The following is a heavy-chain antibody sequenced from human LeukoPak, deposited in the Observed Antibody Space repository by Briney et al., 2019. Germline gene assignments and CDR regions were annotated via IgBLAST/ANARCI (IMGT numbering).Heavy chain of an antibody. Sequence: PSETLSLTCAVYGGSFSGYYWSWIRQPPGKGLEWIGEINHSGSTNYNPSLKSRVTISVDTSKNQFSLKLSSVTAADTAVYYCARGHLVPAAIWFDPWGQGTLVTVSS. V-gene: IGHV4-34*01. J-gene: IGHJ5*02. CDR1: GGSFSGYY. CDR2: INHSGST. D-gene: IGHD2-2*01. CDR3: ARGHLVPAAIWFDP.